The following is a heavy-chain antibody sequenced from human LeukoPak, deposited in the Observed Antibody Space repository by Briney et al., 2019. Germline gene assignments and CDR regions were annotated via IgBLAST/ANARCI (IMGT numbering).Heavy chain of an antibody. D-gene: IGHD3-10*01. J-gene: IGHJ3*02. CDR3: AREGTNRGSGTGAFDI. CDR1: GFTFSSYA. Sequence: QPGGSLRLSCAASGFTFSSYAMSWVRQAPGKGLEWVSAISGSGGSTYYADSVKGRFTISRDNSKNTLYLQMNSLRAGDTAVYYCAREGTNRGSGTGAFDIWGQGTMVTVSS. V-gene: IGHV3-23*01. CDR2: ISGSGGST.